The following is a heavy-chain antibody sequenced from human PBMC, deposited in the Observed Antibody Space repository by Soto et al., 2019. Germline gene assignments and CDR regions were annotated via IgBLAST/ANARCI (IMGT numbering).Heavy chain of an antibody. CDR3: AKDTYYHDSSGYYVFDS. CDR1: GFSFSSYG. D-gene: IGHD3-22*01. V-gene: IGHV3-30*18. J-gene: IGHJ4*02. CDR2: ISYDGSNK. Sequence: GGSLRLSCAASGFSFSSYGMHWVRQTPGKGLEWVAGISYDGSNKYYVDSMKGRLTISRDNSKNTLDLHMNSLRAEDTAVYYCAKDTYYHDSSGYYVFDSWGQGTLVTVSS.